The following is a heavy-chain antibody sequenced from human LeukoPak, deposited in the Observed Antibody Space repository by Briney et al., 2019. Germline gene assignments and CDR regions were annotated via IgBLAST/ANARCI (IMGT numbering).Heavy chain of an antibody. D-gene: IGHD2-2*01. CDR3: TTECSSTSCLYYFDY. Sequence: GGSLRLSCAASGFTFSSYGMHWVRQAPGKGLEWVAVIWYDGSNKYYADSVKGRFTISRDNSKNTLYLQLNSLKTEDTAVYYCTTECSSTSCLYYFDYWGQGTLVTVSS. V-gene: IGHV3-33*01. J-gene: IGHJ4*02. CDR1: GFTFSSYG. CDR2: IWYDGSNK.